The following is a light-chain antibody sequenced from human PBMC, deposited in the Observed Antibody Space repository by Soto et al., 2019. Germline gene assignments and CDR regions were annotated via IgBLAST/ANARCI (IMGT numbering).Light chain of an antibody. CDR2: GAS. J-gene: IGKJ1*01. V-gene: IGKV3-20*01. CDR1: QRVSSHS. Sequence: EIVLTQSPGTLSLSPGERATLSCRASQRVSSHSLAWYQQKPGQAPRTLIYGASSRATGIPDRFSASGSGTDFTLTISRLEPEDFAVYYCQQYGSYWTFGQGTKVEIK. CDR3: QQYGSYWT.